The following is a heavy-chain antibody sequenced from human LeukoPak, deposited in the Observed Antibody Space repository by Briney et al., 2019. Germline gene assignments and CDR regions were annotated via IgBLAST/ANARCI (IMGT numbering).Heavy chain of an antibody. D-gene: IGHD1-26*01. V-gene: IGHV4-30-2*01. J-gene: IGHJ3*02. CDR1: GGSISGGGYY. CDR3: ARVGIVGATGAFDI. Sequence: PSETLSLTCTVSGGSISGGGYYWRWIRQPPGKGLEWIGYIYHSGSTYYNPSLKSRVTISVDRSKNQFSLKLSSVTAADTAVYYCARVGIVGATGAFDIWGQGTMVTVSS. CDR2: IYHSGST.